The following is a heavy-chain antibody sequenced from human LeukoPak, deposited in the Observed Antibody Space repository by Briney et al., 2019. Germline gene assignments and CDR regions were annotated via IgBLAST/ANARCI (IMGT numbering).Heavy chain of an antibody. Sequence: GGSLRLSCAASGFTFSSFGMSWVRQAPGKELEWVSAISGSGGSTYSADSVKGRFTISRDNSKNTLYLQMNSLRAEDTAVYYCARGPSGYHNTGGQGTLVTVSS. CDR1: GFTFSSFG. V-gene: IGHV3-23*01. CDR3: ARGPSGYHNT. CDR2: ISGSGGST. J-gene: IGHJ4*02. D-gene: IGHD5-12*01.